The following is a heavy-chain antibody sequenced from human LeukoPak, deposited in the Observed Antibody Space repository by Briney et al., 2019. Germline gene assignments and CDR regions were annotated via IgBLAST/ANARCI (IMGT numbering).Heavy chain of an antibody. D-gene: IGHD3-22*01. CDR2: ISGSGGST. V-gene: IGHV3-23*01. CDR3: AKDPGGYYDSSGYYYTPGWFDP. J-gene: IGHJ5*02. CDR1: GFTFSSYA. Sequence: GGSLRLSCAASGFTFSSYAMSWVRQAPGKGLEWVSAISGSGGSTYYADSVKGRFAISRDNSKNTLYLQMNSLRAEDTAVYYCAKDPGGYYDSSGYYYTPGWFDPWGQGTLVTVSS.